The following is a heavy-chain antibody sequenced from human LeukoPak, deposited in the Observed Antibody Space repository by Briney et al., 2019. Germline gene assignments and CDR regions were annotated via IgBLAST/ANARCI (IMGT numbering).Heavy chain of an antibody. Sequence: GGSLRLSCAASGFTFSSFGMHWVRQAPGKGLEWVAVIWSDGTNKYYADSVKGRFTISRDNSKNTLYLQMNSLRAEDTAAYYCAKDLADGYTEPYDYWGQGTLVTVSS. J-gene: IGHJ4*02. D-gene: IGHD5-24*01. CDR1: GFTFSSFG. CDR3: AKDLADGYTEPYDY. CDR2: IWSDGTNK. V-gene: IGHV3-33*06.